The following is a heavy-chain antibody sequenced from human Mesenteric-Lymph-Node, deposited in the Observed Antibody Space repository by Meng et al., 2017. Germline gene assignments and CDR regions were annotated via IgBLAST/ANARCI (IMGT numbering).Heavy chain of an antibody. CDR1: GFTFDTYA. Sequence: GESLKISCAASGFTFDTYAMSWVRQAPGKGLEWVSLISVSGGRTYYADSVKGRFTISRDNSKNTLYLQMNSLRAEDTAVYYCAKDHGSGWYFEYYFDYWGQGTLVTVSS. V-gene: IGHV3-23*01. CDR2: ISVSGGRT. D-gene: IGHD6-19*01. J-gene: IGHJ4*02. CDR3: AKDHGSGWYFEYYFDY.